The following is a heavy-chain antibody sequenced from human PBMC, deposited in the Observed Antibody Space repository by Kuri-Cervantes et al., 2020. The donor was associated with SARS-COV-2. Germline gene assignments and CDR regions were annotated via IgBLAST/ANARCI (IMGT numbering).Heavy chain of an antibody. CDR1: GYTFTNYG. J-gene: IGHJ6*03. V-gene: IGHV1-18*01. Sequence: ASVKXSXXASGYTFTNYGITWVRQAPGQGLEWMGWISAYNGYPLYAQKLQGRVTMTSDTSTTTSYMALSSLRSDDTAVYYCAREGDYSDFRRPNYYYYYMDVWGKGTTVTVSS. CDR3: AREGDYSDFRRPNYYYYYMDV. CDR2: ISAYNGYP. D-gene: IGHD4-11*01.